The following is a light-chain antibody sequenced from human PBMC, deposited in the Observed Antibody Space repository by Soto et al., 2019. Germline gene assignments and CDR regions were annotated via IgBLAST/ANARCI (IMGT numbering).Light chain of an antibody. CDR3: LHGYTTPPLT. V-gene: IGKV1-39*01. J-gene: IGKJ4*01. Sequence: DIQMTQSPSSLSASVGDRVTITCRARQSISNYLSWYQHKQGIAPKLVIYAACTLQSGVPSRFSGSGFGTDFTLTITSLQCEDFATYYFLHGYTTPPLTFGVRTKVEIK. CDR1: QSISNY. CDR2: AAC.